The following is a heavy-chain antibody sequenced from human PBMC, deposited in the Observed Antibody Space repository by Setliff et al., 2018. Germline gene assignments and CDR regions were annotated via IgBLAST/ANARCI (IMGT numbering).Heavy chain of an antibody. CDR1: GFTFSYAW. V-gene: IGHV3-7*03. Sequence: PGGSLRLSCAASGFTFSYAWMHWVRQAPGKGLEWLANIKQDGSEKFYVDSVKGRFTISRDNAKNSLYLQMNNLRAEDTAVYYCVRDSPYCVNGVCRGYWGQGTQVTVSS. CDR3: VRDSPYCVNGVCRGY. D-gene: IGHD2-21*01. CDR2: IKQDGSEK. J-gene: IGHJ4*02.